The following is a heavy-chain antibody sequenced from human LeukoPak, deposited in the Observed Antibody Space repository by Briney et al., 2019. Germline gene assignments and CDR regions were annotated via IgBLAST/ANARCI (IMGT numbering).Heavy chain of an antibody. V-gene: IGHV4-39*07. J-gene: IGHJ3*02. Sequence: SETLSLTCTVSGGSISSSSYYWGWIRQPPGKGLEWIGSIYYSGSTYYNPSLKSRVTISVDTSKNQFSLKLSSVTAADTAVYYCAREGGWELDVDAFDIWGQGTMVTVPS. CDR1: GGSISSSSYY. CDR2: IYYSGST. CDR3: AREGGWELDVDAFDI. D-gene: IGHD1-26*01.